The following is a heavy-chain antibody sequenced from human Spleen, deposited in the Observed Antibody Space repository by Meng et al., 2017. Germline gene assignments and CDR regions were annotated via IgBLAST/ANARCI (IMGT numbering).Heavy chain of an antibody. V-gene: IGHV1-69*01. CDR1: GGTFSSYA. J-gene: IGHJ4*02. D-gene: IGHD6-19*01. CDR2: IIPIFGTA. Sequence: QVLLVRCGAGVKKPGSSVKVSCKASGGTFSSYAISWVRQAPGQGLEWMGGIIPIFGTANYAQKFQGRVTITADESTSTAYMELSSLRSEDTAVYYCARDGFAVAGGFDYWGQGTLVTVSS. CDR3: ARDGFAVAGGFDY.